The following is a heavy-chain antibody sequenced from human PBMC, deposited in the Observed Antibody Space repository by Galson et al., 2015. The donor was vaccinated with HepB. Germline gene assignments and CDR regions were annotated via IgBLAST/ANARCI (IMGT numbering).Heavy chain of an antibody. J-gene: IGHJ4*02. V-gene: IGHV1-18*01. Sequence: SVKVSCKASGYTFTSYGISWVRQAPGQGLEWMGWISAYNGNTNYAQKLQGRVTMTTDTSTSTAYMELRSLRSDDTAVYYCARDRGVYSSGWSGDYWGQGTLVTVSS. CDR3: ARDRGVYSSGWSGDY. D-gene: IGHD6-19*01. CDR2: ISAYNGNT. CDR1: GYTFTSYG.